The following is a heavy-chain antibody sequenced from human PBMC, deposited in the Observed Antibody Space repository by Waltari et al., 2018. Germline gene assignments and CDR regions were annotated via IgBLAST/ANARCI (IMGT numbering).Heavy chain of an antibody. CDR3: TAGVTTL. CDR2: SSVSSGQI. J-gene: IGHJ4*02. Sequence: EVQLVESGGGLVRPGGSLRLSCVGSGISFSTYSMNWVRQAPGKGLEWVSGSSVSSGQIDYADSVKGRFTISIDNANKSLYLQMNSLGAEDTAVYYCTAGVTTLWGQGTLVTVSS. D-gene: IGHD4-17*01. CDR1: GISFSTYS. V-gene: IGHV3-21*02.